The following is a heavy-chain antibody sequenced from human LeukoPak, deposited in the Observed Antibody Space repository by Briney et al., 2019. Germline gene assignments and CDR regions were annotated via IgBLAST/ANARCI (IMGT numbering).Heavy chain of an antibody. CDR2: IYHSGST. Sequence: SETLSLTCAVSGGSITSDNWWTWVRQPPGKGLEWIGAIYHSGSTDYNPSLKSRVTISLDTSKNQISLKLSSVTAADTAVYYCARTTDSIIGTTGTFDYWGQGTLVTVSS. CDR3: ARTTDSIIGTTGTFDY. D-gene: IGHD1-20*01. J-gene: IGHJ4*02. CDR1: GGSITSDNW. V-gene: IGHV4-4*02.